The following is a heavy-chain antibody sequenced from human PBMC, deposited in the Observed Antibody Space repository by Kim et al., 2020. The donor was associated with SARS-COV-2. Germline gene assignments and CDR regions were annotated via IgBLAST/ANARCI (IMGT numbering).Heavy chain of an antibody. D-gene: IGHD3-3*01. CDR3: ARGVFGVVIIPYYFYYIDV. J-gene: IGHJ6*03. Sequence: SETLSLTCTVSGGSVSSVDYSWSWLRQPPGKGLEWIGYIYNSGSTKYTPSLKSRVTISVDTSRNQFSLRLTSVTAADTAVYYCARGVFGVVIIPYYFYYIDVWAKGTTVTVSS. CDR2: IYNSGST. V-gene: IGHV4-61*08. CDR1: GGSVSSVDYS.